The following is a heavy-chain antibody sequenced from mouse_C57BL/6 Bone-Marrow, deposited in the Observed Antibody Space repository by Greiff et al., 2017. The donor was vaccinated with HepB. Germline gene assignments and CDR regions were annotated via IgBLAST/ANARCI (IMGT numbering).Heavy chain of an antibody. CDR3: ATLPYCYIYAMDY. D-gene: IGHD2-12*01. CDR2: IRNKANGYTT. V-gene: IGHV7-3*01. CDR1: GFTFTDYY. Sequence: DVMLVESGGGLVQPGGSLSLSCAASGFTFTDYYMSWVRQPPGKALEWLGFIRNKANGYTTEYSASVKGRFTISRDNSQSILYLQMNTLRAEDSATYYCATLPYCYIYAMDYYYQGTSITVSS. J-gene: IGHJ4*01.